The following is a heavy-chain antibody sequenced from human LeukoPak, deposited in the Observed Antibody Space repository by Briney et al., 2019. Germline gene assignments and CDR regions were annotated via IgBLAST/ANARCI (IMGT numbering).Heavy chain of an antibody. J-gene: IGHJ4*02. V-gene: IGHV4-59*01. Sequence: SETLSLTCTVSGGSISSYYWSWIRQPPGKGLEWIGYIHYSGSTNYNPSLKSRVTISVDTSKNQFSLKLSSVTAADTAVYYCARAEYYYDSSGYYPHWGQGTLVTVSS. CDR3: ARAEYYYDSSGYYPH. CDR2: IHYSGST. D-gene: IGHD3-22*01. CDR1: GGSISSYY.